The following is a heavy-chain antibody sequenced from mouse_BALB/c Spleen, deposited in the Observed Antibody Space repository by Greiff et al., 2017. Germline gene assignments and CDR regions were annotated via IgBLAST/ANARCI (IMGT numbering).Heavy chain of an antibody. D-gene: IGHD1-1*01. CDR2: IWAGGST. V-gene: IGHV2-9*02. Sequence: QVQLKQSGPGLVAPSQSLSITCTVSGFSLTSYGVHWVRQSPGKGLEWLGVIWAGGSTNYNSALMSRLSISKDNSKSQVFLKMNSLQTDDTAMYYCARDGPIYAGAMDYWGQGTSVTVSS. J-gene: IGHJ4*01. CDR3: ARDGPIYAGAMDY. CDR1: GFSLTSYG.